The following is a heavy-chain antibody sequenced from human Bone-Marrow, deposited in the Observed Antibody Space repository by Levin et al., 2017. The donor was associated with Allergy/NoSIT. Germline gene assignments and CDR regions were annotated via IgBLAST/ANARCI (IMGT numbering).Heavy chain of an antibody. CDR2: IWYDGSKK. CDR1: GFTFSDYG. CDR3: ARGDNKRELGY. Sequence: GESLKISCTVSGFTFSDYGMHWVRQAPGKGLEWVALIWYDGSKKYYADSVEGRFTISRDDSKSTLYLQMNSLRVEDTAVYYCARGDNKRELGYWGQGTLVTVSS. V-gene: IGHV3-33*01. D-gene: IGHD7-27*01. J-gene: IGHJ4*02.